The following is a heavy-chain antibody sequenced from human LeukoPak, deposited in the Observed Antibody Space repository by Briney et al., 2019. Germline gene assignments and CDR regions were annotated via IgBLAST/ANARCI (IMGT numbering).Heavy chain of an antibody. Sequence: GGSLRLSCAASGFTFSAHSMTWVRQAPGKGLEWVSGISASGDATFYADSVKGRFTISRDNAKNSLYLQMNSLRAEDTAVYYCARDNLGVITTLDYWGQGTLVTVSS. D-gene: IGHD3-22*01. CDR1: GFTFSAHS. V-gene: IGHV3-23*01. CDR3: ARDNLGVITTLDY. J-gene: IGHJ4*02. CDR2: ISASGDAT.